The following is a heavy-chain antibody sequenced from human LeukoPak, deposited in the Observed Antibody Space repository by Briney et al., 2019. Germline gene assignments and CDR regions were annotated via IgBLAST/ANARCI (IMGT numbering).Heavy chain of an antibody. J-gene: IGHJ2*01. D-gene: IGHD2-15*01. Sequence: SETLSLTCTVSGGSISNYYLSWIRQPAGKGLEWIGRIYSRVTTYNPSLKSRVTMSADTSRNHVSLTLNSVTAADTAVYYCARDPVVPATSMQFDWYFDLWGRGTLITVSS. CDR3: ARDPVVPATSMQFDWYFDL. CDR2: IYSRVT. CDR1: GGSISNYY. V-gene: IGHV4-4*07.